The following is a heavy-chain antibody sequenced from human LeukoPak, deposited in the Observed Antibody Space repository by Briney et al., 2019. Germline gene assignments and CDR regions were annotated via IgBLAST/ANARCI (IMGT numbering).Heavy chain of an antibody. V-gene: IGHV4-59*01. D-gene: IGHD3-9*01. J-gene: IGHJ6*02. Sequence: PSETLSLTCTVSGGSISSYYWRWIRQPPGKGLEWGGYIYYSGSTNYNPSLKSRVTISVDTSKNQFSLKLSSVTAADTAVYFCARSVPYYDILTGSRVYYYGMDVWGQGTTVTVSS. CDR1: GGSISSYY. CDR2: IYYSGST. CDR3: ARSVPYYDILTGSRVYYYGMDV.